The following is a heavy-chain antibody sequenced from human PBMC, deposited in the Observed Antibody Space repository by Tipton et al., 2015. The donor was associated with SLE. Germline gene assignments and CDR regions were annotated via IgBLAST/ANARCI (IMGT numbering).Heavy chain of an antibody. CDR1: GFTFFTYA. CDR2: ISYDGSNK. Sequence: RSLRLSCAASGFTFFTYAMHWVRQAPGKGLEWVAVISYDGSNKYYADSVKGRFTISRDNSKNTLYVQMNSLRAEDTAVYYCARVISRAEYFFDSWGQGTLVPVSS. D-gene: IGHD2/OR15-2a*01. CDR3: ARVISRAEYFFDS. V-gene: IGHV3-30*04. J-gene: IGHJ4*02.